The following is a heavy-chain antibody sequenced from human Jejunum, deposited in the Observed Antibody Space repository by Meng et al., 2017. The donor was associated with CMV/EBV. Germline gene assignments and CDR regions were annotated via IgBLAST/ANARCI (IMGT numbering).Heavy chain of an antibody. D-gene: IGHD3/OR15-3a*01. CDR3: ARQHYDFWTGSYTGNSYFDF. CDR1: YW. Sequence: YWIGWVRQMPGKGLEWMGLIYPGDWATKYNPSFQGQVSISVDKSINTAYLHWSSLKASDTAKYYCARQHYDFWTGSYTGNSYFDFWGQGTLVTVSS. V-gene: IGHV5-51*01. J-gene: IGHJ4*02. CDR2: IYPGDWAT.